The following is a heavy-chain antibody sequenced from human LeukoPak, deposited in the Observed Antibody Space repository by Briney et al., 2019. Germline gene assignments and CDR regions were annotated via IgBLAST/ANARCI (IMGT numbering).Heavy chain of an antibody. Sequence: ASVKVSCKASGYTFTSYGISWVRQAPGQGLEWMGWISAYNGNTNYAQKLQGRVTMTTDTSTSTAYMELRSLRSDDTAVYYCAREAGGGYDSSGYYYSLWFDPWGQGTLVTVSS. CDR2: ISAYNGNT. D-gene: IGHD3-22*01. V-gene: IGHV1-18*01. CDR3: AREAGGGYDSSGYYYSLWFDP. CDR1: GYTFTSYG. J-gene: IGHJ5*02.